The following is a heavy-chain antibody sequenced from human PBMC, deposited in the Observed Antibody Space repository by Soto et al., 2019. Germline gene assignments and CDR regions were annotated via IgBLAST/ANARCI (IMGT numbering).Heavy chain of an antibody. V-gene: IGHV1-69*01. D-gene: IGHD3-10*01. CDR2: IIPMYGPA. CDR3: ARVTSMVRGVIDNWFDP. CDR1: GGTFSSYA. J-gene: IGHJ5*02. Sequence: QVPLVQSGAEVKKPGSSVTVSCKASGGTFSSYAIHWVRQAPGQGLEWTGGIIPMYGPAKYAQRFQGRVTITADESTTTVYMELTSLTSQDTALYYCARVTSMVRGVIDNWFDPWGHGTLVTVSS.